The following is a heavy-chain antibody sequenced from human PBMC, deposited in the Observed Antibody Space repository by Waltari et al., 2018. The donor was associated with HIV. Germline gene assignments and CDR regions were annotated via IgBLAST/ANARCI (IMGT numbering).Heavy chain of an antibody. D-gene: IGHD6-13*01. CDR1: GFTFSDYY. CDR3: ARDLASSSWFVDYFDF. CDR2: VSGSGSTQ. Sequence: QVQLVESGGGLVKPGGSLRLSCAASGFTFSDYYMNWIRQAPGKGLVWVSYVSGSGSTQDYADSVKGRFTISRDNAQNSLYLQMNSLRAEDTAVYYCARDLASSSWFVDYFDFWGQGTLVTVSS. V-gene: IGHV3-11*01. J-gene: IGHJ4*02.